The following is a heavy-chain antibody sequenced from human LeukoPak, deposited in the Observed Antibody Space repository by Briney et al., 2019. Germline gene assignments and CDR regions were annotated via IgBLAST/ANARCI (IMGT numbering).Heavy chain of an antibody. D-gene: IGHD6-13*01. V-gene: IGHV1-2*02. Sequence: ASVKVSCKASGYTFTGYYMHWVRQAPGQGLGWMGWINPNSGGTNYAQKFQGRVTMTRDTSISTAYMELSRLRSDDTAVYYCAILSYSSSCASPYWGQGTLVTVSS. J-gene: IGHJ4*02. CDR1: GYTFTGYY. CDR2: INPNSGGT. CDR3: AILSYSSSCASPY.